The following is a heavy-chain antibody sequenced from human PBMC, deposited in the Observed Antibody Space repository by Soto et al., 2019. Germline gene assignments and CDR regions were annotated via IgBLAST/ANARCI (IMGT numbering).Heavy chain of an antibody. CDR3: GRGGLGTYFDY. J-gene: IGHJ4*02. CDR2: ISGSGDST. V-gene: IGHV3-23*01. D-gene: IGHD3-16*01. Sequence: GGSLRLSCAASGFTFSSYAMRWVRQAPGKGLEWVSAISGSGDSTYYTDSVKGRFTISRDNSKNTLYLQMNSLRAEDTAVYYYGRGGLGTYFDYWGQGTLVPVSS. CDR1: GFTFSSYA.